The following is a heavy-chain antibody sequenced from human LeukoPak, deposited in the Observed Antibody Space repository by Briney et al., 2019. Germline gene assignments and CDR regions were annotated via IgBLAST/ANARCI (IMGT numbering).Heavy chain of an antibody. CDR3: ARGPNSNWSGLDF. D-gene: IGHD6-6*01. J-gene: IGHJ4*02. V-gene: IGHV3-74*01. Sequence: GGSLRLSCTASGFSFSGHWMHWARQLPGKGLVWVSRISPTGSTTSYADSVKGRVTVSRDNAKNTLYLQVNNLRDEDTAVYYCARGPNSNWSGLDFWGQGTLLTVSS. CDR2: ISPTGSTT. CDR1: GFSFSGHW.